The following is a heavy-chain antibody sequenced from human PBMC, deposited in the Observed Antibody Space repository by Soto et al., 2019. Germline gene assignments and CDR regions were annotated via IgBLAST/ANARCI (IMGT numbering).Heavy chain of an antibody. D-gene: IGHD6-13*01. CDR2: ISGSGGST. V-gene: IGHV3-23*01. CDR3: AKYSSSWYDHDFDY. Sequence: PGGSLRLSCAASGFTFSSYSMSWVRQAPGKGLEWVSAISGSGGSTYYADSVKGRFTISRDNSKNTLYLQMNSLRAEDTAVYYCAKYSSSWYDHDFDYWGQGTLVTVSS. CDR1: GFTFSSYS. J-gene: IGHJ4*02.